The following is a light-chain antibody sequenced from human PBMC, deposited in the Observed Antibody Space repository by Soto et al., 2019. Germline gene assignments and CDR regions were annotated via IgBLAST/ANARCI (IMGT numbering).Light chain of an antibody. CDR2: EVY. CDR3: MQGTHWPIT. J-gene: IGKJ5*01. V-gene: IGKV2-30*02. CDR1: QSLVHSSGNTY. Sequence: DVVMNQSPLSLPVTLGQPASISCRSSQSLVHSSGNTYLTWFQQRPGQSPRRLIYEVYQRDSGVPDRFSGSGSGTDFTLKISRVEAEYVGVYYCMQGTHWPITFGQETRLAIK.